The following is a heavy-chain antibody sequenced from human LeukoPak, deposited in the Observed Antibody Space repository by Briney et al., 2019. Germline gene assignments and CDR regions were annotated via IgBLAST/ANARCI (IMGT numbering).Heavy chain of an antibody. D-gene: IGHD3-10*01. CDR2: ISYDGSNK. V-gene: IGHV3-30*18. Sequence: PGGSLRLSCAASGFTFSNNAMHWVRQAPGKGLEWVALISYDGSNKHYADSVKGRFTISRDNSKNTLYLQMNSLRAEDTAVYYCAKDGGVRGPDYYYYMDVWGKGATVTISS. J-gene: IGHJ6*03. CDR1: GFTFSNNA. CDR3: AKDGGVRGPDYYYYMDV.